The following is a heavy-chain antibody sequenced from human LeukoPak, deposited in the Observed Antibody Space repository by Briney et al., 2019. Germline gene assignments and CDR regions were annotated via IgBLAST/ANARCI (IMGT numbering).Heavy chain of an antibody. CDR3: ARISSIAAAENNWFDP. CDR1: GYTFTGYY. Sequence: GASVKVSCKASGYTFTGYYMHWVRQAPGQGLEWMGMINPSGGSTSNAQKFRGRVTMTRDTSTSTVYMELSSLRSEDTAVYYCARISSIAAAENNWFDPWGQGTLVTVSS. D-gene: IGHD6-6*01. V-gene: IGHV1-46*01. CDR2: INPSGGST. J-gene: IGHJ5*02.